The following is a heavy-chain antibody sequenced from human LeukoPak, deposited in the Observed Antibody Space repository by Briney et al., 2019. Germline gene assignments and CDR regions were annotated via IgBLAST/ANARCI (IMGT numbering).Heavy chain of an antibody. V-gene: IGHV1-2*02. CDR3: AREQAVGDRHQKLFDY. D-gene: IGHD3-10*01. CDR2: INPNSGGT. J-gene: IGHJ4*02. Sequence: GASVKVSCKASGYTFTGYYMHWVRLAPGQGLEWMGWINPNSGGTNYAQNFQGRATMTRDTSISTAYMELSRLRSDDTAVYYCAREQAVGDRHQKLFDYWGQGTLVTVSS. CDR1: GYTFTGYY.